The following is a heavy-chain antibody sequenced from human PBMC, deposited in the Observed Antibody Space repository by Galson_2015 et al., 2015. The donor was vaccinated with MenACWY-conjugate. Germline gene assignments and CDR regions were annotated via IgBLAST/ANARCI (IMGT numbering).Heavy chain of an antibody. Sequence: SLRLFCAASDFSLSDYYLGWIRQAPGKGLEWVSYISSSSRFISYADSVKGRFTISRDNAKESLYLQMNSLRAEDTAVYYCARVASTRGYSYGFDYWGQGTLVTVSS. CDR3: ARVASTRGYSYGFDY. CDR2: ISSSSRFI. CDR1: DFSLSDYY. V-gene: IGHV3-11*06. D-gene: IGHD5-18*01. J-gene: IGHJ4*02.